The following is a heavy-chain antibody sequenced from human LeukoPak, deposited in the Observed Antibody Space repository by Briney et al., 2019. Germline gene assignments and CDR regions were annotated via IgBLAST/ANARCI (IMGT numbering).Heavy chain of an antibody. D-gene: IGHD3-16*01. J-gene: IGHJ4*02. Sequence: GASVKVSCKASGYTFTSYDFNWVRQAPGKGLEWMGGFDPENGETIYAQKFQGRVTMTEDTSTDTAYMELSSLRSEDTAVYYCAMSRGGIWYFDYWGQGTLVTVSS. CDR1: GYTFTSY. V-gene: IGHV1-24*01. CDR2: FDPENGET. CDR3: AMSRGGIWYFDY.